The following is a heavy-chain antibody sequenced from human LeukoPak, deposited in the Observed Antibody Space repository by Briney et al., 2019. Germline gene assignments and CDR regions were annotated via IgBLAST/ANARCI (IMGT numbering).Heavy chain of an antibody. V-gene: IGHV3-9*01. D-gene: IGHD1-26*01. CDR1: GFTFDDHA. J-gene: IGHJ4*02. Sequence: GRSLRLSCAASGFTFDDHAMHWVRQAPGKGLEWVSGISWNSGSIGYADSVKGRFTISRDNAKNTLYLQMNSLRAEDTAVYYCAKGDTTWELPHDYWGQGTLVTVSS. CDR2: ISWNSGSI. CDR3: AKGDTTWELPHDY.